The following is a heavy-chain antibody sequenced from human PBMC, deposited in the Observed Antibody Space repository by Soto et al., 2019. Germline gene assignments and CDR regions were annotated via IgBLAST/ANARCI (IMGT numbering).Heavy chain of an antibody. CDR1: GYTFTGYY. CDR3: ARYGSGLYYYYYGMDV. CDR2: INPNSGGT. V-gene: IGHV1-2*04. J-gene: IGHJ6*02. Sequence: ASVKVSCKASGYTFTGYYMHWVRQAPGQGLEWMGWINPNSGGTNYAQKFQGWVTMTRDTSISTAYMELSRLRSDDTAVYYCARYGSGLYYYYYGMDVWGQGTTVTVSS. D-gene: IGHD6-19*01.